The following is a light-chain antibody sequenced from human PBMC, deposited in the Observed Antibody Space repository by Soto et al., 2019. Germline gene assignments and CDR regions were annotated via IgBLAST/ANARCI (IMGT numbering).Light chain of an antibody. CDR3: QQYNSYSQT. CDR1: QSISNW. Sequence: DIQMTQSPSTLSASVGDRVTITCRASQSISNWLVWYQQKPGKAPKLLIYQASSLESGVPSRFSGRGSGTEFTLTINSLQPEDFATYYCQQYNSYSQTFGQGTKVKIK. V-gene: IGKV1-5*03. J-gene: IGKJ1*01. CDR2: QAS.